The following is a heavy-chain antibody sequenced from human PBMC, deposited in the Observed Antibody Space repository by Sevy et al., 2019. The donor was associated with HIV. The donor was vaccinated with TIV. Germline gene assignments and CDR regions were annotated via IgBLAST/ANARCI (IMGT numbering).Heavy chain of an antibody. Sequence: ASVKVSCKTSGYTFTGYFIHWVRQAPGQGLEWMGWINPKSGGTNSAQKFQGRVTMTRDTSISTAYMGLSRLRADDTAVYYCARDHNLESVDYWGQGTLVTVSS. V-gene: IGHV1-2*02. CDR3: ARDHNLESVDY. CDR1: GYTFTGYF. J-gene: IGHJ4*02. CDR2: INPKSGGT.